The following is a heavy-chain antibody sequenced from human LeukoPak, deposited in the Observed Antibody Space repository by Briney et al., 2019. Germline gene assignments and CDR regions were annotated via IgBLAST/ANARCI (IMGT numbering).Heavy chain of an antibody. CDR2: IYYSGST. J-gene: IGHJ4*02. CDR3: ARSSGYYFFDY. V-gene: IGHV4-59*01. Sequence: PSETLSLTCTVSGGSISSYYWRWIRQPPGKGLEWIGYIYYSGSTNYNPSLKSRVTISVDTSKNQFSLKLSSVTAAGTAVYYCARSSGYYFFDYWGQGTLVTVSS. D-gene: IGHD3-22*01. CDR1: GGSISSYY.